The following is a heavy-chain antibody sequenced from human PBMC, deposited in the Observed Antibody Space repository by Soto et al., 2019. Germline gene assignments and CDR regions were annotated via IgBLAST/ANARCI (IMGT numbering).Heavy chain of an antibody. J-gene: IGHJ5*02. CDR1: GGTFSSYA. V-gene: IGHV1-69*13. CDR3: ARLGDRRFLERFNLDP. CDR2: IIPIFGTA. D-gene: IGHD3-3*01. Sequence: SVKVSCKASGGTFSSYAISWVRQAPGQGLEWMGGIIPIFGTANYAQKFQGRVTITADESTSTAYMELSSLRSEDTAVYYCARLGDRRFLERFNLDPCGQGTLVTVSS.